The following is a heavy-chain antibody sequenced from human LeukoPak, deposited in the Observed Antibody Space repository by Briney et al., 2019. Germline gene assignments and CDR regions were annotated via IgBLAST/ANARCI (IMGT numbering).Heavy chain of an antibody. CDR3: ARLNIPNSSSWYLYYYYYYGMDV. CDR2: IYYSGST. Sequence: SETLSLTCTVSGGSISSYYWSWIRQPPGKGLEWMGYIYYSGSTNYNPSLKSRVTISVDTSKNQFSLKLSSVTAADTAVYYCARLNIPNSSSWYLYYYYYYGMDVWGQGTTVTVSS. V-gene: IGHV4-59*08. D-gene: IGHD6-13*01. J-gene: IGHJ6*02. CDR1: GGSISSYY.